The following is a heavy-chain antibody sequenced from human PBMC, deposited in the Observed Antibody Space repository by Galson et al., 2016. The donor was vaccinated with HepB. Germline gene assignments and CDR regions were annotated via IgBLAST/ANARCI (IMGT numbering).Heavy chain of an antibody. Sequence: SLRLSCAASGFPFHKYNMNWMRQAPGKGLEWVASIGVSSSNTHNAETVAGRFGIPRDTAKQSIFTHMSDLRTEDTARYFCRSLSLDPHFDLWGPGTLVAVSS. CDR1: GFPFHKYN. D-gene: IGHD3/OR15-3a*01. V-gene: IGHV3-21*01. CDR3: RSLSLDPHFDL. J-gene: IGHJ2*01. CDR2: IGVSSSNT.